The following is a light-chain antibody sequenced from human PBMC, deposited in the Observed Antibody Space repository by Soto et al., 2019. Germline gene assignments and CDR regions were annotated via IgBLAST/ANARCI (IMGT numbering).Light chain of an antibody. J-gene: IGKJ4*01. V-gene: IGKV1-39*01. CDR3: QQSYT. CDR1: QSISSY. Sequence: DIQMTQSPSSLSASVGDGVTITCRASQSISSYLNWYQQKPGKAPKLLIYAASSLQSGVPSRFSGSGSGTDFTLTISSLQPEDFATYYCQQSYTFGGGTKVEIK. CDR2: AAS.